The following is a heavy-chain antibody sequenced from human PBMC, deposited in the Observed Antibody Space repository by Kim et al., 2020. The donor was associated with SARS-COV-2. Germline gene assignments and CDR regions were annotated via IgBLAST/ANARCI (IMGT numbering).Heavy chain of an antibody. J-gene: IGHJ3*01. D-gene: IGHD3-3*01. CDR3: VRHLRVTSIRFLGLFQFDF. V-gene: IGHV4-39*01. CDR1: GGSISSNCYS. CDR2: VCCTRAT. Sequence: SETLSLTCAVSGGSISSNCYSWGWIRQPPGKGLEWVGNVCCTRATYYNLSLKSRVTISMFTSNNHVSLNLRSVTAAGTGVYYCVRHLRVTSIRFLGLFQFDFWG.